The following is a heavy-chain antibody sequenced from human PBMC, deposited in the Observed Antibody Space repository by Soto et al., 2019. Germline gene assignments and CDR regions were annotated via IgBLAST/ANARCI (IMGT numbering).Heavy chain of an antibody. CDR3: AIRHDGRQSTMDV. CDR2: MNPNSGNT. Sequence: QVQLVQSGAEVKMPGASVKVSCKASGYTFTSFDINWVRQVTGHGLEGMGWMNPNSGNTGCAQKFQARLTMTRNTSISAAYMELSSLRSEDTAVYYCAIRHDGRQSTMDVWGQGTTVTVSS. J-gene: IGHJ6*02. D-gene: IGHD1-1*01. V-gene: IGHV1-8*01. CDR1: GYTFTSFD.